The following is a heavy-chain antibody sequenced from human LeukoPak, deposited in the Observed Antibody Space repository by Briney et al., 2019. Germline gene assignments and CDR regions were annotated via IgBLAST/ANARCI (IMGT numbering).Heavy chain of an antibody. V-gene: IGHV4-61*02. J-gene: IGHJ6*02. CDR1: GGSISSGSYY. CDR3: ARGPYSSSWYYYYYYGMDV. CDR2: IYTSGST. Sequence: SETLSLTCTVSGGSISSGSYYWSWIRQPAGKGLEWIGRIYTSGSTNDNPSLKSRVTISVDTSKNQFSLKLSSVTAADTAVYYCARGPYSSSWYYYYYYGMDVWGQGTTVTVSS. D-gene: IGHD6-13*01.